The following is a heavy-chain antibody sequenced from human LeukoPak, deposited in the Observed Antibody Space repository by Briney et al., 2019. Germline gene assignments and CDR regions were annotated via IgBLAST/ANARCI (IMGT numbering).Heavy chain of an antibody. Sequence: SETLSLTCAVYGGSFNGYYWSWIRQPPGKGLEWIGEINHSGSTNYNPSLKSRVTISVDTSKNQFSLKLSSVTAADTAVYYCARGGPMVVFDYWGQGTLVTVSS. CDR2: INHSGST. D-gene: IGHD4-23*01. CDR1: GGSFNGYY. V-gene: IGHV4-34*01. J-gene: IGHJ4*02. CDR3: ARGGPMVVFDY.